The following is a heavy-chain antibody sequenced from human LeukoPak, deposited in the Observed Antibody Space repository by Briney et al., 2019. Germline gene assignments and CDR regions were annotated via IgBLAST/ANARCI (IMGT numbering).Heavy chain of an antibody. D-gene: IGHD5-18*01. Sequence: GVTVRLSCAASRFTFSRHYMSWVTQAPGKGLEWGIDISCSDGRTYYEDSVTGRFSIWRDNSKNTMYLQMNSMRAEDTAVYYCAKVVAAAILVLTIEYYFDSWGQGTLVTVSS. CDR1: RFTFSRHY. CDR3: AKVVAAAILVLTIEYYFDS. J-gene: IGHJ4*02. V-gene: IGHV3-23*01. CDR2: ISCSDGRT.